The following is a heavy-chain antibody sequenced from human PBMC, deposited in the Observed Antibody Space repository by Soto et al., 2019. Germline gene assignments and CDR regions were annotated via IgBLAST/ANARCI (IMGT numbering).Heavy chain of an antibody. V-gene: IGHV1-18*01. D-gene: IGHD2-2*01. CDR1: GDTFSNYG. CDR3: ARVVPGAEVWFGL. J-gene: IGHJ5*02. Sequence: QGKLVQSGGEVKRPGASVTVSCKSSGDTFSNYGITWVRQAPGQPLEWLGWISLYSYGTNYAQKFQGRVSMTTDTSTTTAYKELRSLRSEDRAVYYCARVVPGAEVWFGLWGQGTLVTVSS. CDR2: ISLYSYGT.